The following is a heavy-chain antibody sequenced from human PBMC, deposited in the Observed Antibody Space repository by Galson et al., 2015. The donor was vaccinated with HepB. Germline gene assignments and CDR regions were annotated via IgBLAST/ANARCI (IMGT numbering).Heavy chain of an antibody. CDR1: GFTFSSYG. CDR2: ISYDGSNK. V-gene: IGHV3-30*03. Sequence: SLRLSCAASGFTFSSYGMHWVRQAPGKGPEWVAVISYDGSNKYYADSVKGRFTISRDNSKNTLYLQMNSLRAEDTAVYYCAILTPGYSSGWYGYYYYGMDVWGQGTTVTVSS. CDR3: AILTPGYSSGWYGYYYYGMDV. J-gene: IGHJ6*02. D-gene: IGHD6-19*01.